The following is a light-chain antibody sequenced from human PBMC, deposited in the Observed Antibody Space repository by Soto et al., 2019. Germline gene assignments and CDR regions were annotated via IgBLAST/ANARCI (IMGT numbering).Light chain of an antibody. V-gene: IGLV2-14*03. J-gene: IGLJ1*01. CDR1: SSDVGRYNY. Sequence: QSALAQPASVSGSRGQSITISCTGTSSDVGRYNYVSWFQQHPRKVPKLIIYDVSNWPSGVSDRFSGSKSGNTASLTISGLQPEDEADYYCSSFTSSSTFVFGTGTKLTVL. CDR3: SSFTSSSTFV. CDR2: DVS.